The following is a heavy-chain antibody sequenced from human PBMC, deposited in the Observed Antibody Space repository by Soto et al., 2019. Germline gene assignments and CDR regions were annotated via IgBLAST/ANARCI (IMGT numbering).Heavy chain of an antibody. CDR3: AGPQYSQLVSDSAERGSHWFDP. CDR2: IYYNGSA. D-gene: IGHD1-1*01. J-gene: IGHJ5*02. CDR1: GGSLRSDNYF. Sequence: TSDTLSLTCTVSGGSLRSDNYFWSLIRLPPGKGLESIGYIYYNGSAYYTTSLERRITMSVETSKTQFYLKLTSVTAADTAISYCAGPQYSQLVSDSAERGSHWFDPWRQGALVTVSS. V-gene: IGHV4-30-4*02.